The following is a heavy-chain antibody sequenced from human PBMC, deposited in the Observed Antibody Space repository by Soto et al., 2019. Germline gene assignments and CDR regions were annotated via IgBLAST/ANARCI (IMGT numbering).Heavy chain of an antibody. V-gene: IGHV3-48*02. CDR1: GFTFSSYS. CDR2: ISSSSSTI. D-gene: IGHD5-12*01. CDR3: ARDSGYDFDY. J-gene: IGHJ4*02. Sequence: EVQLVESGGGLVQPGGSLRLSCAASGFTFSSYSMNWVRQAPGKGLEWVSYISSSSSTIYYADSVKGRFTISRDNAKNSLYLKMNSLRDEDTAVYYCARDSGYDFDYWGQGTLVTVSS.